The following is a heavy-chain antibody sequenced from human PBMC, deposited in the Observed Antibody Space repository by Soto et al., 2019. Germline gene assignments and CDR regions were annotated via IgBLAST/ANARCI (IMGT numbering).Heavy chain of an antibody. V-gene: IGHV1-69*13. CDR3: ATHLGATATAAFDI. J-gene: IGHJ3*02. CDR2: IIPIFGTA. CDR1: GGTFSSYA. D-gene: IGHD1-26*01. Sequence: SVKVSCKASGGTFSSYAISWVRQAPGQGLEWMGGIIPIFGTANYAQKFQGRVTITADESTSTAYMELSSLRSEDTAVYYCATHLGATATAAFDIWGQGTMVTVSS.